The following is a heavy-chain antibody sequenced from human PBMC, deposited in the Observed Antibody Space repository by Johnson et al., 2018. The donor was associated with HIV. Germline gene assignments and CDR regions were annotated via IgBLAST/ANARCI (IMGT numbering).Heavy chain of an antibody. CDR1: GCTFSSYD. J-gene: IGHJ3*02. CDR2: IGPAGDT. Sequence: VQLVESGGGLVQPGGSLRLSCAASGCTFSSYDMHWVRQATGKGLEWVSTIGPAGDTYYPGSVKGRFTLSRENAKNTLYLQMNSLRAGDTAVYYCVRDAGPEGFHPWGAFDIWGQGTMVTVSS. V-gene: IGHV3-13*01. CDR3: VRDAGPEGFHPWGAFDI. D-gene: IGHD7-27*01.